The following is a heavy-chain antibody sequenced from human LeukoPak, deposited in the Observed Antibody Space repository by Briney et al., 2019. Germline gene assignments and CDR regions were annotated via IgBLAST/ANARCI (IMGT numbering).Heavy chain of an antibody. D-gene: IGHD4-23*01. CDR3: AGDYGGNSWDY. Sequence: GGSLRLSCAASGVTFSSYWMSWVRQTPRKGLEWVANMNQDGSGKYYLDSVKGRFTISRDNAENSVFLQMNSLRAEDTGVYYCAGDYGGNSWDYWGQGTLVTVSS. V-gene: IGHV3-7*03. CDR2: MNQDGSGK. J-gene: IGHJ4*02. CDR1: GVTFSSYW.